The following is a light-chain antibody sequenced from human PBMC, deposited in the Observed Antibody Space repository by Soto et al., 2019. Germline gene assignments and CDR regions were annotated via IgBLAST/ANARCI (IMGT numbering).Light chain of an antibody. CDR1: QSISSY. CDR2: AAS. J-gene: IGKJ5*01. V-gene: IGKV1-39*01. Sequence: DIQMTQSPYSLSASVGDRVTITCRASQSISSYLNWYQQKQGKAPKILIYAASSLQSGVPSRFSGIGSGTDFAITISSLKTEDGSTYDGQQGYSTPITFGQGTRLEIK. CDR3: QQGYSTPIT.